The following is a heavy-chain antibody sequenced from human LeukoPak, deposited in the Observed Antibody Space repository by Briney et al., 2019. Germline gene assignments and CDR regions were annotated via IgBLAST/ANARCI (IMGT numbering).Heavy chain of an antibody. J-gene: IGHJ3*02. CDR1: GFTFSSYS. CDR2: ISSSSSTI. D-gene: IGHD2-2*01. CDR3: ARGEDIVVVPAALAFDI. Sequence: PGGSLRLSCAASGFTFSSYSMNWVRQAPGKGLEWVSYISSSSSTIYYADSVKGRFTISRDNAKNSLYLQMNSLRAEDTAVYYFARGEDIVVVPAALAFDIWGQGTMVTVSS. V-gene: IGHV3-48*01.